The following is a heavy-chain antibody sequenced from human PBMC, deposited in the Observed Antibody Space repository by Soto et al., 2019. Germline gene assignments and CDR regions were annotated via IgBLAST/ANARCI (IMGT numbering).Heavy chain of an antibody. CDR1: GFTFSSYS. CDR3: AGSQLWLGYYYGMDV. D-gene: IGHD5-18*01. J-gene: IGHJ6*02. Sequence: GGSLRLSCAASGFTFSSYSMNWVRQAPGKGLEWVSSISSSSSYIYYADSVKGRFTISRDNAKNSLYLQMNSLRAEDTAVYYCAGSQLWLGYYYGMDVWGQGTTVTVSS. CDR2: ISSSSSYI. V-gene: IGHV3-21*01.